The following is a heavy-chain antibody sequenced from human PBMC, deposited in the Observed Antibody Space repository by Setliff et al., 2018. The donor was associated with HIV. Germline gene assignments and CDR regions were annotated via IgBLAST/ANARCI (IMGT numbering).Heavy chain of an antibody. D-gene: IGHD6-19*01. J-gene: IGHJ4*02. CDR3: ARRRSVAGALDY. CDR1: GYSFSTYW. V-gene: IGHV5-51*01. Sequence: GESLKISCKTFGYSFSTYWIGWVRQMPGKGLEWMGLIDPGDSDTRYSPSFQGQVTISADKSLNTAYLQWSSLKASGTGMYYCARRRSVAGALDYWGQGTLVTVSS. CDR2: IDPGDSDT.